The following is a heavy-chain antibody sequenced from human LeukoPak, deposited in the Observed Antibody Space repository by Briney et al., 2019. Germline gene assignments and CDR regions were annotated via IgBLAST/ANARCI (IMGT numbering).Heavy chain of an antibody. Sequence: PGTSLRLSCAASGFTFRSYGMHWVRQAPGKGLEWVALIWSDGTNQYYADSVKGRFTISRDNSKNTLYLQINSLRAEDTAVYYCARDVSGSDGYFDYWGQGTLVAVSS. CDR3: ARDVSGSDGYFDY. CDR2: IWSDGTNQ. J-gene: IGHJ4*02. D-gene: IGHD1-26*01. V-gene: IGHV3-33*01. CDR1: GFTFRSYG.